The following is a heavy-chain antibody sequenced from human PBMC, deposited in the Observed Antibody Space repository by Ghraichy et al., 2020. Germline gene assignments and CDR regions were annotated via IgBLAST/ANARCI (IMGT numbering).Heavy chain of an antibody. CDR3: ARAPKVRRGYSYGPGYYGMDV. CDR1: GGTFSSYA. J-gene: IGHJ6*02. Sequence: SVKVSCKASGGTFSSYAISWVRQAPGQGLEWMGGIIPIFGTANYAQKFQGRVTITADESTSTAYMELSSLRSEDTAVYYCARAPKVRRGYSYGPGYYGMDVWGQGTTVTVSS. V-gene: IGHV1-69*13. D-gene: IGHD5-18*01. CDR2: IIPIFGTA.